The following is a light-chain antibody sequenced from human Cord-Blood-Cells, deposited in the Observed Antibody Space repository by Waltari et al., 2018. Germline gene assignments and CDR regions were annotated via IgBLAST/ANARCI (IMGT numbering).Light chain of an antibody. CDR1: QSVSSSY. CDR2: GAS. CDR3: QQYGSSPLT. Sequence: VLTQSPGTLSLSPGERATLACRASQSVSSSYLAWYQQKPGQAPRLLIYGASSRATGIPDRFSGSGSGTDFTLTISRLEPEDFAVYYCQQYGSSPLTFGGGTKVEIK. V-gene: IGKV3-20*01. J-gene: IGKJ4*01.